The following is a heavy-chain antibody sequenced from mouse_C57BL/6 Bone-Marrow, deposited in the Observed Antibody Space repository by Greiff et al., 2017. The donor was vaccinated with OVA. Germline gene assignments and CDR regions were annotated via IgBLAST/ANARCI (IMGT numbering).Heavy chain of an antibody. J-gene: IGHJ3*01. CDR1: GSSFNTYA. Sequence: EVKLVESGGGLVQPKGSLKLSCAASGSSFNTYAMNWVRQAPGKGLEWVARIRSKSNNYATYYADSVKDRFTISRDDSESMLYLQMNNLKTEDTAMYYCVGHSWFAYWGQGTLVTVSA. V-gene: IGHV10-1*01. CDR3: VGHSWFAY. CDR2: IRSKSNNYAT.